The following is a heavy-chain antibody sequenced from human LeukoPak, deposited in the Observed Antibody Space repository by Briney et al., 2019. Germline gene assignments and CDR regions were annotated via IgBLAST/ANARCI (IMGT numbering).Heavy chain of an antibody. J-gene: IGHJ3*02. D-gene: IGHD2-2*01. Sequence: GGSLRLSCAASGFTFSSYAMHWVRQAPGKGLEWVAFIRYDGSNKYYADSVKGRFTISRDNSKNTLYLQMNSLRAEDTAVYYCAKGQRGTNKGDAFDIWGQGTMVTVSS. CDR2: IRYDGSNK. V-gene: IGHV3-30*02. CDR1: GFTFSSYA. CDR3: AKGQRGTNKGDAFDI.